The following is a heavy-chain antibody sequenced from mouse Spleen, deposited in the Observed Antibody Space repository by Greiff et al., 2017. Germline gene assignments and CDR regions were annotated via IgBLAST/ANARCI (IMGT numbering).Heavy chain of an antibody. CDR2: ISSGSSTI. CDR1: GFTFSDYG. D-gene: IGHD1-1*01. V-gene: IGHV5-17*01. CDR3: ARWGFITTVVAPFSYWYFDV. Sequence: EVKLMESGGGLVKPGGSLKLSCAASGFTFSDYGMHWVRQAPEKGLEWVAYISSGSSTIYYADTVKGRFTISRDNAKNTLFLQMTSLRSEDTAMYYCARWGFITTVVAPFSYWYFDVWGTGTTVTVSS. J-gene: IGHJ1*03.